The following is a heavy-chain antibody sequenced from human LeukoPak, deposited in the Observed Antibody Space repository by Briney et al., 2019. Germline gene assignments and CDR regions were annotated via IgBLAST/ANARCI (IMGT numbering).Heavy chain of an antibody. Sequence: PGGSLRLSCAASGFTFSSYGMHWVRQAPGKGLEGVAFIRYDGSNKYYADSVKGRFTISRDNSKNTLYLQMNSLRAEDTAVYYCAKDMSVGYRHFDYWGPGTLVTVSS. CDR2: IRYDGSNK. CDR3: AKDMSVGYRHFDY. V-gene: IGHV3-30*02. J-gene: IGHJ4*02. CDR1: GFTFSSYG. D-gene: IGHD5-24*01.